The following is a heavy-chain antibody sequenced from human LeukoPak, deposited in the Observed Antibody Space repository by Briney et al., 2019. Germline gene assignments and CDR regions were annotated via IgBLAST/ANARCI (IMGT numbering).Heavy chain of an antibody. Sequence: ESTDSVRGRFIISRDDSKNTLYLQMDRLRADDTAIYYCAKVQNDYDSSSGFYCYFDSWGQGTLVTVSS. CDR3: AKVQNDYDSSSGFYCYFDS. V-gene: IGHV3-23*01. J-gene: IGHJ4*02. D-gene: IGHD3-22*01.